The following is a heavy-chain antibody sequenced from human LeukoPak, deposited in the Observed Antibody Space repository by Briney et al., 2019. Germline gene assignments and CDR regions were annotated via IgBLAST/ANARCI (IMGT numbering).Heavy chain of an antibody. J-gene: IGHJ3*02. CDR2: IWYDGSNK. CDR1: GFTFSSYG. D-gene: IGHD3-10*01. V-gene: IGHV3-33*01. Sequence: GRSLKLSCAASGFTFSSYGMHWARQAPGKGLEWVAVIWYDGSNKYYADSVKGRFTISRDNSKNTLYLQMNSLRAEDTAVYYCARDGETAFDIWGQGTMVTVSS. CDR3: ARDGETAFDI.